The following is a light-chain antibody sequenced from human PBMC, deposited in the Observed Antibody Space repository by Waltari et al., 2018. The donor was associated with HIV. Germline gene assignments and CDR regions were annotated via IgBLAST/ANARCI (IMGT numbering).Light chain of an antibody. CDR2: QDN. Sequence: SYELTQTPSVSVPPGQTAKTMCSGDALLKNYVYWYQQKAGQAPVMIIFQDNKRPSDIPARFSASSAGATATLTISGVQTEDDADYFCQSAHNSDVIFGGGTKLTVL. J-gene: IGLJ2*01. CDR3: QSAHNSDVI. CDR1: ALLKNY. V-gene: IGLV3-25*03.